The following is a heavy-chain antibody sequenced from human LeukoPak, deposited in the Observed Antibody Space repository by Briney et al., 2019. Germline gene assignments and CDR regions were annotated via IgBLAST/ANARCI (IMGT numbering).Heavy chain of an antibody. D-gene: IGHD1-1*01. CDR2: MNSAGTTI. CDR1: GFTISGFW. Sequence: GGSLRLSCAASGFTISGFWMHWVRQVPGEGLVWVARMNSAGTTINYADSVKGRFTISRDNVRNTRHLQMNNLSLEDTAVYFCIREVQVRASASLGLWGRGTLVTVS. CDR3: IREVQVRASASLGL. J-gene: IGHJ4*01. V-gene: IGHV3-74*01.